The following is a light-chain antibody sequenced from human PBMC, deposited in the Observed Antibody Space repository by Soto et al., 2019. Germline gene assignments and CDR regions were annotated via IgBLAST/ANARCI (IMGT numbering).Light chain of an antibody. J-gene: IGKJ1*01. Sequence: DIQMTQSPSTLSASAGDRVTITCRASQSISSWLAWYQQKPGKAPKLLIYHASNLQSGVPSRFSGSGSGTEFTLTISSLQPDDFATYYCQQYNSYSFGQGTKVDI. CDR3: QQYNSYS. V-gene: IGKV1-5*01. CDR1: QSISSW. CDR2: HAS.